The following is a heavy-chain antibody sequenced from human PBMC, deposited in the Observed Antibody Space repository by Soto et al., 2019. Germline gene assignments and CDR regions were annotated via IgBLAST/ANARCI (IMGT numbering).Heavy chain of an antibody. CDR3: ARILMNYYRLDY. D-gene: IGHD3-10*01. V-gene: IGHV4-30-4*01. Sequence: PSVTNSVTCSVSCAKSINGDYYWSWKSQPPGKGLEWIGHIYYSGSTYYNPSLKSRAGISVDSSKSQVSLKLTSVTAADTAVHFCARILMNYYRLDYWGQGALVTVSS. J-gene: IGHJ4*02. CDR1: CAKSINGDYY. CDR2: IYYSGST.